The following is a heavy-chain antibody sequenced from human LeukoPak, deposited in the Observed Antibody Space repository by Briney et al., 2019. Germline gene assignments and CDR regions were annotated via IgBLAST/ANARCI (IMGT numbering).Heavy chain of an antibody. CDR2: ISYGGST. CDR1: GGSTSSYY. V-gene: IGHV4-59*01. Sequence: SETLSLTCTVSGGSTSSYYWSWIRQPPGKGLEWIGYISYGGSTNYNPSLKSRVTISVDTSKNQFFLRLTSLTAADTAVYYCARDPTTVTKGFDIWGQGTMVTVSS. J-gene: IGHJ3*02. D-gene: IGHD4-17*01. CDR3: ARDPTTVTKGFDI.